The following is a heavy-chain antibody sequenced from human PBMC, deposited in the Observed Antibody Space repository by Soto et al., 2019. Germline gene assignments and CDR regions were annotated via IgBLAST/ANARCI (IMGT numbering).Heavy chain of an antibody. V-gene: IGHV3-13*01. D-gene: IGHD2-15*01. J-gene: IGHJ6*02. Sequence: GGSLRLSCAASGFTFSSYDMHWVRQATGKGLEWVSAIGTAGDTYYPGSVKGRFTISRENAKNSLYLQMNSLRAGDTAVYYCARDRVDYGMDVWGQGTTVTVS. CDR3: ARDRVDYGMDV. CDR2: IGTAGDT. CDR1: GFTFSSYD.